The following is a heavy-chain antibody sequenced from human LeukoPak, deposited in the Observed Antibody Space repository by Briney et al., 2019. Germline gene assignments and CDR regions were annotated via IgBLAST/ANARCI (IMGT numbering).Heavy chain of an antibody. Sequence: SVKVSCKASGFTFTSSAMQWVRQARGQGLEWIGWIVVGSDNTNYAQRFQERVTITRDMSTSTAYMELSSLKSEDAAVYYCAAGDATSPFQHWGQGTLVTVSS. CDR2: IVVGSDNT. CDR1: GFTFTSSA. CDR3: AAGDATSPFQH. J-gene: IGHJ1*01. D-gene: IGHD5-12*01. V-gene: IGHV1-58*02.